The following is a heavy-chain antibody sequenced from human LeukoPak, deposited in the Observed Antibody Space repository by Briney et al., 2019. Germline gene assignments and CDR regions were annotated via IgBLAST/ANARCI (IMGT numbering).Heavy chain of an antibody. Sequence: GSSVKVSCKASGGTFSSYSISWVGQAPGEGLEWMGGIIPIFGTANYAQKFQGRVTITTDESTSTAYMELSSLRSEDTAVYYCARGVGRGGSYFGYGGQGTLVTVSS. CDR1: GGTFSSYS. D-gene: IGHD3-16*01. J-gene: IGHJ4*02. CDR2: IIPIFGTA. CDR3: ARGVGRGGSYFGY. V-gene: IGHV1-69*05.